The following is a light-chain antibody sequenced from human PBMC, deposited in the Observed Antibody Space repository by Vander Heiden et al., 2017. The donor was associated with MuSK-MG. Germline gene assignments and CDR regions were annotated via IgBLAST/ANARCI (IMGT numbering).Light chain of an antibody. J-gene: IGLJ3*02. Sequence: SYEVTQPPSVSVSPGQTARITCSGDALPTKFAYWYQQKSGQAPVLLIFDDAKRPSGVPERFSGSTSGTAATLSISGAQVDDEADYYCFSADNSGHEWVFGGGTKLTVL. CDR1: ALPTKF. CDR3: FSADNSGHEWV. CDR2: DDA. V-gene: IGLV3-10*01.